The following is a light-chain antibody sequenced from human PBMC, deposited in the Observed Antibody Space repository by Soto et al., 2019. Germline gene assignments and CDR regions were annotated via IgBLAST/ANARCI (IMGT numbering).Light chain of an antibody. CDR2: GAS. Sequence: DIQMTQSPSTLSASVGDRVTITCRASQSISTRLAWYQQKPGKAPKLLIYGASSLESGVPSRFSGSGSGTEFTLTISSLQPDDFGTYYCQQYNAYFGQGTKLEIK. J-gene: IGKJ2*01. V-gene: IGKV1-5*01. CDR3: QQYNAY. CDR1: QSISTR.